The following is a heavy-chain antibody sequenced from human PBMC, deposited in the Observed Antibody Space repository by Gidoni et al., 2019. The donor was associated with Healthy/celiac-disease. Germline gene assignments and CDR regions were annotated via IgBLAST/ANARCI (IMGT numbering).Heavy chain of an antibody. Sequence: QLQLQESGPGLVKPSETLSLTCTVSGGSISSSSYYWGWIRQPPGKGLEWIGSIYYSGSTYYNPSRKSRVTISVDTSKNQFSLKLSSVTAADTAVYYCARYSDRDAFDIWGQGTMVTVSS. CDR3: ARYSDRDAFDI. CDR1: GGSISSSSYY. V-gene: IGHV4-39*01. CDR2: IYYSGST. D-gene: IGHD1-26*01. J-gene: IGHJ3*02.